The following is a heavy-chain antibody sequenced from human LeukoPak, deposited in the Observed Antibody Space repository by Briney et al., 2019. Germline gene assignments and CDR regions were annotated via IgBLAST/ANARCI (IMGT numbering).Heavy chain of an antibody. V-gene: IGHV1-69*05. CDR1: GYTFTSYG. CDR2: IIPIFGTA. J-gene: IGHJ4*02. D-gene: IGHD3-22*01. Sequence: SVKVSCKASGYTFTSYGISWVRQAPGQGLEWMGGIIPIFGTANYAQKFQGRVTITTDESTSTAYMELSSLRSEDTAVYYCARAYYYDSSGYFDYWGQGTLVTVSS. CDR3: ARAYYYDSSGYFDY.